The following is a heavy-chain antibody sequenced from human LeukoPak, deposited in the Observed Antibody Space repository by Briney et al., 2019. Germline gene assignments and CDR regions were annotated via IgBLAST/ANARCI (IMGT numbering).Heavy chain of an antibody. V-gene: IGHV1-3*01. CDR3: ARESSGWLLFDY. D-gene: IGHD6-19*01. CDR2: INAGNGNT. J-gene: IGHJ4*02. CDR1: GYTFTSYA. Sequence: ASVKVSCKASGYTFTSYAMHWVRQAPGQRLEWMGWINAGNGNTKYSQKFQGRVTITRDTSISTAYMELSRLRSDDTAVYYCARESSGWLLFDYWGQGTLVTVSS.